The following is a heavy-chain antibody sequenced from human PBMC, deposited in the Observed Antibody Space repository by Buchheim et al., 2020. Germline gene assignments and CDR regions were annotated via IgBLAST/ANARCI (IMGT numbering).Heavy chain of an antibody. CDR1: GGSFSGYY. D-gene: IGHD3-22*01. CDR3: ARGTGILYYYDSSAYDFDY. J-gene: IGHJ4*02. Sequence: QVQLQQWGAGLLKPSETLSLTCAVYGGSFSGYYWSWIRQPPGKGLEWIGEINHSGSTNYHPSLKSRVTISVDTSKNQFSLKLSSVTAADTAVYYCARGTGILYYYDSSAYDFDYWGQGTL. V-gene: IGHV4-34*01. CDR2: INHSGST.